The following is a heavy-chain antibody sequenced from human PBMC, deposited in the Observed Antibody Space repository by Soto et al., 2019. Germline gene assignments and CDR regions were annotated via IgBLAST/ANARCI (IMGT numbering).Heavy chain of an antibody. CDR2: ISSSSSYT. CDR1: GFTFSSYS. Sequence: PGGSLILSCAASGFTFSSYSMNWVRQAPGKGLEWVSSISSSSSYTYYADSVKGRFTISRDNAKNSLYLQMNSLRAEVTAVYYCVVFLEWLLPAWGQGTLVTGSS. J-gene: IGHJ5*02. CDR3: VVFLEWLLPA. V-gene: IGHV3-21*04. D-gene: IGHD3-3*01.